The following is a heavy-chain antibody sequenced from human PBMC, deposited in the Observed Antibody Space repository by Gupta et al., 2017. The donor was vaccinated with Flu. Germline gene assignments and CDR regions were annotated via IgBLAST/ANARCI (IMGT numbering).Heavy chain of an antibody. D-gene: IGHD6-6*01. J-gene: IGHJ6*03. Sequence: GLVWVSRIHTDGSTTSYADYVKGRFTISRDNAKNTLYLQMNSLRAEDTAVYYCARESDSSSSSIYHYYYMDVWGKGTTVTVSS. CDR2: IHTDGSTT. CDR3: ARESDSSSSSIYHYYYMDV. V-gene: IGHV3-74*01.